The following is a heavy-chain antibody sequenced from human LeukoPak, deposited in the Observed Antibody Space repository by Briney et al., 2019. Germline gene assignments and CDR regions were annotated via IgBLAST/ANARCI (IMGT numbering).Heavy chain of an antibody. Sequence: SETLSLTCTVSGGSISSSNYYWGWIRQPPGKGLEWIGSIYYSGNTYYNPSLKSRVTISVDKSKNQFSLKLSSVTAADTAVYYCARSVWSAINAFDIWGQGTMVTVSS. V-gene: IGHV4-39*07. D-gene: IGHD3-10*01. J-gene: IGHJ3*02. CDR2: IYYSGNT. CDR1: GGSISSSNYY. CDR3: ARSVWSAINAFDI.